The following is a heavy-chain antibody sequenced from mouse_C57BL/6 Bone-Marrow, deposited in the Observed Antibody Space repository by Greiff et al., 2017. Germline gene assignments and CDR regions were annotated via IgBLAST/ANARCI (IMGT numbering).Heavy chain of an antibody. CDR3: ARENTTVVADY. CDR2: IYPRDGST. V-gene: IGHV1-85*01. Sequence: LVESGPELVKPGASVKLSCKASGYTFTSYDINWVKQRPGQGLEWIGWIYPRDGSTKYNEKFKGKDTLTVDTSSSTAYRELHSLTSEDSAVYFCARENTTVVADYWGQGTTLTVSS. CDR1: GYTFTSYD. J-gene: IGHJ2*01. D-gene: IGHD1-1*01.